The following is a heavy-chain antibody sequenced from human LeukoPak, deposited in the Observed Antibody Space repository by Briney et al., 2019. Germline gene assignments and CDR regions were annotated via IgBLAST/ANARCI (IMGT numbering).Heavy chain of an antibody. D-gene: IGHD3-22*01. J-gene: IGHJ2*01. V-gene: IGHV4-39*01. CDR3: ARTRYYYDSSGYPVWYFDL. Sequence: SETLSLTCTVSGVSISSSSYYWGWLRQPPGKGLEWIGSIYYSGSTYYNPSLKSRVTIYVDTSKNQFSLKLSSVTAADTAVYYCARTRYYYDSSGYPVWYFDLWGRGTLVTVSS. CDR2: IYYSGST. CDR1: GVSISSSSYY.